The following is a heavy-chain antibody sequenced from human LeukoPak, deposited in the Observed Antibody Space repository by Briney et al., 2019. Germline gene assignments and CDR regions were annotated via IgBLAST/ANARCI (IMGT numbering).Heavy chain of an antibody. V-gene: IGHV1-69*06. CDR2: IIPIFGTA. D-gene: IGHD5-12*01. CDR1: GGTFSSYA. CDR3: ARSPRNIVATKFDY. Sequence: SVKVSCKASGGTFSSYAISWVRQAPGQGLEWMGGIIPIFGTANYAQKFQGRVTITADKSTSTAYMELRSLRSDDTAVYYCARSPRNIVATKFDYWGQGTLVTVSS. J-gene: IGHJ4*02.